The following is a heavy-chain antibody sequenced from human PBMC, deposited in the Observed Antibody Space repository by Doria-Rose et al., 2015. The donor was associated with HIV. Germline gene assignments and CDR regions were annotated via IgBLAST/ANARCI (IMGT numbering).Heavy chain of an antibody. V-gene: IGHV2-26*01. J-gene: IGHJ4*02. CDR1: GVSLSSPGMG. CDR3: ARIKSSRWYHKYYFDF. Sequence: QVTLKESGPVLVKPTKTLTLTCTVSGVSLSSPGMGASWIRQPPGKALEWLANIFSDDERSYKTSLKSRLTISRGTSKSQVVLTMTDMDPVDTATYYCARIKSSRWYHKYYFDFWGQGTLVIVSA. D-gene: IGHD6-13*01. CDR2: IFSDDER.